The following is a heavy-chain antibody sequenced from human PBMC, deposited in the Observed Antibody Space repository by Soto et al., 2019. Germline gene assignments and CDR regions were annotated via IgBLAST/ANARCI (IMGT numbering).Heavy chain of an antibody. CDR1: GGTFSSYA. CDR3: ARGTASSGYYYELDY. Sequence: GASVKVSCKASGGTFSSYAISWVRQAPGQGLEWMGGIIPIFGTANYAQKFQGRVTITADESTSTAYMELSSLRSEDTAVYYCARGTASSGYYYELDYWGQGTLVTVSS. CDR2: IIPIFGTA. V-gene: IGHV1-69*13. J-gene: IGHJ4*02. D-gene: IGHD3-22*01.